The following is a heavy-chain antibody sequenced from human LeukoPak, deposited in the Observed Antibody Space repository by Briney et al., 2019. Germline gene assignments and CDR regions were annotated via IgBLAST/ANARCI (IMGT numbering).Heavy chain of an antibody. CDR1: GFTFSSYG. CDR3: AKETLGYCSSTSCYTHPRWFDP. V-gene: IGHV3-33*06. D-gene: IGHD2-2*02. CDR2: IWYDGSNK. Sequence: GRSLRLSCAASGFTFSSYGMHWVRQAPGKGLEWVGVIWYDGSNKYYAESVEGRITISRDNSKNTLYLQTNSLRAEDTAVYYCAKETLGYCSSTSCYTHPRWFDPWGQGTLVTVSS. J-gene: IGHJ5*02.